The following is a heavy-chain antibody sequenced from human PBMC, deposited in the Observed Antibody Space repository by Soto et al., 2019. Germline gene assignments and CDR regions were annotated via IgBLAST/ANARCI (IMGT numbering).Heavy chain of an antibody. Sequence: EAQLVESGGGLVQPGGSLRLSCAASGFTFSSYSMNWVRQAPGKGLEWVSYISSSSSTIYYADSVKGRFTISRDNAKNSLYLQMNSLRDEDTAVYYCAREICSGGSCYLAYWGQGTLVTVSS. V-gene: IGHV3-48*02. J-gene: IGHJ4*02. D-gene: IGHD2-15*01. CDR2: ISSSSSTI. CDR3: AREICSGGSCYLAY. CDR1: GFTFSSYS.